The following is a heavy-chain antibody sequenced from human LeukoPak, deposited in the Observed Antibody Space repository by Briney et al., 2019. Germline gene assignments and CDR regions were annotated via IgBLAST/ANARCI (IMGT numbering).Heavy chain of an antibody. Sequence: ASVKVSCKVSGYTLTELSMHWVRQAPGKGLEWMGGFDPEDGETIYAQKFQGRVTMTEDTSTDTAYMELSSLRSEDTAVYYCATAYYDSRGGAFDIWGQGTMVTVSS. CDR3: ATAYYDSRGGAFDI. CDR2: FDPEDGET. CDR1: GYTLTELS. J-gene: IGHJ3*02. V-gene: IGHV1-24*01. D-gene: IGHD3-22*01.